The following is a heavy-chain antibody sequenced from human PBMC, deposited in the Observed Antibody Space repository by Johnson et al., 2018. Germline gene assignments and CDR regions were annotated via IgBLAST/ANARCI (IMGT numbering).Heavy chain of an antibody. Sequence: VRLVESGGGLVQPGRSLRLSCAASGFTFDDYAMHWVRQAPGKGLEGVSGIRWNSGSIGYADSVKGRFTISRDNAKNSLYLQMNSLRAEEPALYYCAKGGWELLKTYFQHWGQGTLVTVSS. CDR3: AKGGWELLKTYFQH. J-gene: IGHJ1*01. D-gene: IGHD1-26*01. CDR1: GFTFDDYA. CDR2: IRWNSGSI. V-gene: IGHV3-9*01.